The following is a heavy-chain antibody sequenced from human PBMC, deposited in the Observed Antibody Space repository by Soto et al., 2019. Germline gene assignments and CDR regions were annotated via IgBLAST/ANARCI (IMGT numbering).Heavy chain of an antibody. Sequence: QVQLVESGGGLVKPGGSLRLSCAASGFTFSDYYMSWIRQAPGKGLEWVSYISSSGSTIYYADSVKGRFTISRDNAKNTLYLQMHSLRAEDTAVYYCARDRHSSSWYISMGDWFDPWGQGTLVTVSS. CDR3: ARDRHSSSWYISMGDWFDP. V-gene: IGHV3-11*01. J-gene: IGHJ5*02. CDR2: ISSSGSTI. D-gene: IGHD6-13*01. CDR1: GFTFSDYY.